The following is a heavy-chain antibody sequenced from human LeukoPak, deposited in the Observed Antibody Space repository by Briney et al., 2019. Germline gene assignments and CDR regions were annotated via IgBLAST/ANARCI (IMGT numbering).Heavy chain of an antibody. Sequence: PSETLSLTCADYEGSFSGYYWSWIRQPPGKGLEWIGEINHSGSTNYNPSLKSRVTISVDTSKNQFSLKLSSVTAADTAVYYCARGKIAAAAPGYFDYWGQGTLVTVSS. CDR3: ARGKIAAAAPGYFDY. D-gene: IGHD6-13*01. V-gene: IGHV4-34*01. J-gene: IGHJ4*01. CDR1: EGSFSGYY. CDR2: INHSGST.